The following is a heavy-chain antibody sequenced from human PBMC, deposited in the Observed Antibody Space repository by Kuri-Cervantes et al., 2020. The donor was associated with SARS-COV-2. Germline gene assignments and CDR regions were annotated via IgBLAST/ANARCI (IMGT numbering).Heavy chain of an antibody. V-gene: IGHV1-69*13. Sequence: SVKVSCKASRGTFNTHIINWLRQAPGQGLEWMGEIRPVFGAPYYAQKFQGRVTIAADESTSTVHMELGSLNSEDTAIYYCARETGDRKMGIDPWGQGTLVTVSS. CDR3: ARETGDRKMGIDP. D-gene: IGHD2-21*01. J-gene: IGHJ5*02. CDR1: RGTFNTHI. CDR2: IRPVFGAP.